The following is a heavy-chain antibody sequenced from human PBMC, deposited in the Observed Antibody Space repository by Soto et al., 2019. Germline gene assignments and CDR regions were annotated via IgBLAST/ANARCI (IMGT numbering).Heavy chain of an antibody. D-gene: IGHD1-7*01. CDR2: IYYSGST. CDR3: AGTTSHHWLYMDV. V-gene: IGHV4-39*01. Sequence: SETLSLTCTVSGGSISSSSYYWGWIRQPPGKGLEWIGSIYYSGSTYYNPSLKSRITVNPDTSKNQFSLQLTPVTPEDTAVYYCAGTTSHHWLYMDVWGKGATVTVSS. J-gene: IGHJ6*03. CDR1: GGSISSSSYY.